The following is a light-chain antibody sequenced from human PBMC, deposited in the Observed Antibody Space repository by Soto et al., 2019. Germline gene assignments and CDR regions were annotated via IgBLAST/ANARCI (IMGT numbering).Light chain of an antibody. V-gene: IGKV1-39*01. J-gene: IGKJ1*01. Sequence: DIQMTQSPSSLSASVGDRVTITCRASQTIRNYLNWYQQKPGKAPDLLIYAASSLQSGVPSRFSGGASGTDFTLTISSLQPEDFGSYYCLQTYSAPRTFGQGTKVEIK. CDR2: AAS. CDR1: QTIRNY. CDR3: LQTYSAPRT.